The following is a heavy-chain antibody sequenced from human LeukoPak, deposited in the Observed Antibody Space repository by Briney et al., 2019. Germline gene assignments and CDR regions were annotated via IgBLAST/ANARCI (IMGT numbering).Heavy chain of an antibody. Sequence: SAKVSCKASRGTFSSYAISWVRQAPGQGLEWLGGIIPIFGTANYAQKFQGRVTITADESTSTAYMELSSLRSEDTAVYYCARARVPIVVVPAALNYWGQGTLVTVSS. CDR2: IIPIFGTA. J-gene: IGHJ4*02. V-gene: IGHV1-69*01. CDR3: ARARVPIVVVPAALNY. CDR1: RGTFSSYA. D-gene: IGHD2-2*01.